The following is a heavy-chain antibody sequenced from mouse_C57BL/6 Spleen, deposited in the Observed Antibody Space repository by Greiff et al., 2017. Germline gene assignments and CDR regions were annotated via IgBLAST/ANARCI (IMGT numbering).Heavy chain of an antibody. D-gene: IGHD2-2*01. CDR2: IYPGSGST. CDR3: VREGYGYEDAMDY. J-gene: IGHJ4*01. Sequence: QVQLKQSGAELVKPGASVKMSCKASGYTFTSYWITWVKQRPGQGLEWIGDIYPGSGSTNYNEKFKSKATLTVDTSSSTAYMQLSSLTSEDSAVYYCVREGYGYEDAMDYWGQGTSVTVSS. V-gene: IGHV1-55*01. CDR1: GYTFTSYW.